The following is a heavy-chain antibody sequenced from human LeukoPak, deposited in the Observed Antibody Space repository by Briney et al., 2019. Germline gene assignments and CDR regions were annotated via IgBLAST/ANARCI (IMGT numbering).Heavy chain of an antibody. CDR3: ARRLLWFGELSWFDP. CDR1: GGSISSSSYY. Sequence: SETLSLTCTVSGGSISSSSYYWGWIRQPPGKGLEWIGSIYYSGSTYYNPSLKSRVTISVDTSMNQFSLKLSSVTAADTAVYYCARRLLWFGELSWFDPWGQGTLVTVSS. V-gene: IGHV4-39*01. CDR2: IYYSGST. J-gene: IGHJ5*02. D-gene: IGHD3-10*01.